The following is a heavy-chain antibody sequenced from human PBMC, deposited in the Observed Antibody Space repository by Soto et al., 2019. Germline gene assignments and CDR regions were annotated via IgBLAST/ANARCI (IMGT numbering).Heavy chain of an antibody. J-gene: IGHJ6*03. CDR3: ARVYGDFFYYYYMDV. Sequence: ASVKVSCKASGYTFTSYAMHWVRQAPGQRLEWMGWINAGNGNTKYSQKFQGRVTMTRNTSISTAYMELSSLRSEDTAVYYCARVYGDFFYYYYMDVWGKGTTVTVSS. CDR1: GYTFTSYA. D-gene: IGHD4-17*01. V-gene: IGHV1-3*01. CDR2: INAGNGNT.